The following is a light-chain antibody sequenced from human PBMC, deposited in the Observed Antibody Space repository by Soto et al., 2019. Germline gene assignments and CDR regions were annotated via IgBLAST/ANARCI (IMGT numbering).Light chain of an antibody. CDR2: EIN. CDR3: SSYAGSNIYV. V-gene: IGLV2-8*01. Sequence: QSALTQPPSASGSPGQSITISCTGTSSDVGAFNYVSWYQQHPGKAPKLMIFEINKRPSGAPDRFSGSKSGNSASLTVSGLQTEDEADYYCSSYAGSNIYVFGSGTKVTVL. CDR1: SSDVGAFNY. J-gene: IGLJ1*01.